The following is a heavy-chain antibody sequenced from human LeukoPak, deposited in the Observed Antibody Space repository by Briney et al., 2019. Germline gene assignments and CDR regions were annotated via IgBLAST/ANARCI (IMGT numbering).Heavy chain of an antibody. V-gene: IGHV1-8*01. CDR3: ASYYDSSGPVAFDI. D-gene: IGHD3-22*01. Sequence: ASVKVSCKASGYTFTSYDINWVRQATGQGLEWMGWMNPNSGNTGYAQKFQGRVTMTRNTSISTAYMELSSLRSEDTAVYYCASYYDSSGPVAFDIWGQGTMVTVSS. J-gene: IGHJ3*02. CDR2: MNPNSGNT. CDR1: GYTFTSYD.